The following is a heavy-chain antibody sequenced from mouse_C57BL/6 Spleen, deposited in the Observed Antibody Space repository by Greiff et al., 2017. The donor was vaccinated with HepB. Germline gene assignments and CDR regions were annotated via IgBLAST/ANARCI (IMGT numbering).Heavy chain of an antibody. Sequence: QVHVKQSGAELVRPGASVTLSCKASGYTFTDYEMHWVKQTPVHGLEWIGAIDPETGGTAYNQKFKGKAILTADKSSSTAYMELRSLTSEDSAVYYCTRYPRAYWGQGTLVTVSA. CDR1: GYTFTDYE. J-gene: IGHJ3*01. V-gene: IGHV1-15*01. CDR3: TRYPRAY. CDR2: IDPETGGT.